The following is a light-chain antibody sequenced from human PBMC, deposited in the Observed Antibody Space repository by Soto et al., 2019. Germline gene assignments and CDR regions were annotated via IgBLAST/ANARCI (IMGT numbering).Light chain of an antibody. CDR1: QSISSY. CDR2: AAS. CDR3: QQSYSTPRT. J-gene: IGKJ1*01. Sequence: DIQMTQSPSSLSASVGDRVTITCRSRQSISSYLNWYQQKPGKAPKLLIYAASILQSGVPSRFSGSGSGTDFTLTISSLQPEDFAPYYCQQSYSTPRTFCQGTEVESK. V-gene: IGKV1-39*01.